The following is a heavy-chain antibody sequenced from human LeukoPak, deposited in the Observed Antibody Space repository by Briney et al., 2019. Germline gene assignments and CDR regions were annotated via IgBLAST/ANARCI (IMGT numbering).Heavy chain of an antibody. CDR1: GFTFSSYG. CDR2: IWYDGSNK. D-gene: IGHD6-19*01. V-gene: IGHV3-33*06. Sequence: GRSLRLSCAASGFTFSSYGMHWVRQAPGKGLEWVAVIWYDGSNKYYADSVKGRFTISRDNSKNTLYLQMNGLRAEDTAVYYCAKAERAVAGPPFDYWGQGTLVTVSS. J-gene: IGHJ4*02. CDR3: AKAERAVAGPPFDY.